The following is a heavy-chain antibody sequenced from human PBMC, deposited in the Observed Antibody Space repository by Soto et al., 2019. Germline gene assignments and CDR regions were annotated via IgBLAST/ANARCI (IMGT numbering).Heavy chain of an antibody. J-gene: IGHJ4*02. D-gene: IGHD6-19*01. V-gene: IGHV4-59*08. CDR3: ARVGGNDDY. CDR2: IYYSGST. Sequence: SETLSLTCTVSSGSISNYYWSWIRQPPGKGLEWIGYIYYSGSTNYNPSLKSRVTISVDTSKNQFSLKLSSVTAADTAVYYCARVGGNDDYWGQGTLVTVSS. CDR1: SGSISNYY.